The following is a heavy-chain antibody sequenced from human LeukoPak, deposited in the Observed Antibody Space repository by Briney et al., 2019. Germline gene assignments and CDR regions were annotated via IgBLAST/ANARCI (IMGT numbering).Heavy chain of an antibody. J-gene: IGHJ5*02. D-gene: IGHD5-18*01. V-gene: IGHV4-59*02. CDR3: AAKPVAPASLGHYFDT. CDR2: TYYTGDT. CDR1: GGSVSTNY. Sequence: PSETLSLTCTVSGGSVSTNYWSWIRQPPGKGLEWIGNTYYTGDTSYDPSLKSRVTMSVDTSKNQVSLKLTSVTAADTAVYFCAAKPVAPASLGHYFDTWGQGVLVTVSS.